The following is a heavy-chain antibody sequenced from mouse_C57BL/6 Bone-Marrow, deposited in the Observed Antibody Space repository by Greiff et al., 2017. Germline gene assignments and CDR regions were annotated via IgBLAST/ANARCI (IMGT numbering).Heavy chain of an antibody. CDR3: ARPAYYSKWTWFAY. V-gene: IGHV1-82*01. J-gene: IGHJ3*01. D-gene: IGHD2-5*01. Sequence: VQLQQSGPELVKPGASLKISCKASGYAFSSSWMNWVQQRPGKGLEWIGRIYPGDGDTNYNGKFKGKVTLTADKTSNTAYMQISSLTSEDSAVYFCARPAYYSKWTWFAYWGQGTLVTVAA. CDR2: IYPGDGDT. CDR1: GYAFSSSW.